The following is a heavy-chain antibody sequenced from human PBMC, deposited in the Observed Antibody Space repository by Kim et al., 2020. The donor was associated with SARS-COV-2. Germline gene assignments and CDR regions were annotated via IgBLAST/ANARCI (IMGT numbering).Heavy chain of an antibody. CDR2: ISGSGNT. D-gene: IGHD3-16*01. V-gene: IGHV3-23*01. CDR3: SKHWGRVAQGTNGMDV. Sequence: GGSLRLSCAASGFTFSSYAMSWVRQAPGKGLEWVSVISGSGNTYYADSAKGRFTISRDNSKNTLYLQMTSLRAEDTAVYYCSKHWGRVAQGTNGMDVWGQGTTVSV. CDR1: GFTFSSYA. J-gene: IGHJ6*02.